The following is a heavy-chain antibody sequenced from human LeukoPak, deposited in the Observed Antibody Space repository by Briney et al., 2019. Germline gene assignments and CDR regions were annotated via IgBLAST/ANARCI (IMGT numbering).Heavy chain of an antibody. CDR3: ARGTVATTRSGFDY. D-gene: IGHD4-17*01. CDR2: IYHNGRT. V-gene: IGHV4-38-2*01. Sequence: SETLSLTCAVSGYSISSGYYWGWIRQSPGKGLEWIGSIYHNGRTNYNPSLKSRLTISVDTSKNQFSLKLSSVTAADTAVYYCARGTVATTRSGFDYWGQGTLVTVSS. J-gene: IGHJ4*02. CDR1: GYSISSGYY.